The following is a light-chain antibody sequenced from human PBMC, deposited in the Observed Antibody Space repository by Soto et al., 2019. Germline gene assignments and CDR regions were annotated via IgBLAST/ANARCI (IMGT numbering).Light chain of an antibody. CDR2: DAS. CDR3: QQRSNWT. V-gene: IGKV3-11*01. CDR1: QSVSSY. Sequence: EIVLTQSPATLSLSPGERATLSCRASQSVSSYLAWYQQKPGQAPRLLIYDASNRSTGIPARFSGRGAGTDFTLTISSLEPADYAVYYCQQRSNWTFGGGTKVE. J-gene: IGKJ4*01.